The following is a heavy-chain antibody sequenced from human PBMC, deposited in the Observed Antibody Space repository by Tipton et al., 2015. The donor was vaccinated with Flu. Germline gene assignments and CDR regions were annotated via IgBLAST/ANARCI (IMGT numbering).Heavy chain of an antibody. Sequence: TLSLTCTVSGGSISSSSYYWGWIRQPPRKGLEWIGSIYYSGSTYYNPSLKSRVTISVDTSKNQFSLKLTSVTAADTAVYYCSRETPSTYYYYFDSWGRGTRVTVSS. CDR2: IYYSGST. J-gene: IGHJ4*02. V-gene: IGHV4-39*07. CDR1: GGSISSSSYY. CDR3: SRETPSTYYYYFDS. D-gene: IGHD3-10*01.